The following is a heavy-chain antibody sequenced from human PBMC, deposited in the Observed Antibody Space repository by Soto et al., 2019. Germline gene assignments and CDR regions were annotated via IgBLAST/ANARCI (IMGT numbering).Heavy chain of an antibody. V-gene: IGHV1-2*04. J-gene: IGHJ6*02. Sequence: ASVKVSCKASGYTFTGYYMHWVRQAPGQGLEWMGWINPNSGGTNYAQKFQGWVTMTRDTSISTAYMELSRLRSDDTAVYYCARMLLRYFDSDRPYYYYGMDVWGQGTTVTVSS. D-gene: IGHD3-9*01. CDR3: ARMLLRYFDSDRPYYYYGMDV. CDR1: GYTFTGYY. CDR2: INPNSGGT.